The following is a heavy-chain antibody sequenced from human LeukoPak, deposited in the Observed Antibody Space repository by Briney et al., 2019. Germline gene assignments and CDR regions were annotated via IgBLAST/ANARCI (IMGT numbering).Heavy chain of an antibody. Sequence: PSETLSLTCTVSGGSTSSYYWSWIRQPPGKGLEWIGYIYYSGSTNYNPSLKSRVTISVDTSKNQFSLKLSSVTAADTAVYYCARARDSGYDLNWFDPWGQGTLVTVSS. CDR1: GGSTSSYY. CDR3: ARARDSGYDLNWFDP. D-gene: IGHD5-12*01. J-gene: IGHJ5*02. V-gene: IGHV4-59*01. CDR2: IYYSGST.